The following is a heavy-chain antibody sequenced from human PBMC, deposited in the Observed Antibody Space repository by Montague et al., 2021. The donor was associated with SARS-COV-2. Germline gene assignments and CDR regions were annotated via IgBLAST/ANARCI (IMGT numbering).Heavy chain of an antibody. V-gene: IGHV4-34*01. CDR1: GASFSGYY. CDR3: ARGTEYGSGIYSHYYYDH. D-gene: IGHD3-10*01. CDR2: INHSGSA. J-gene: IGHJ4*02. Sequence: SETLSLTCAVYGASFSGYYWSWIRQPPGKGLEWIGEINHSGSANYNPSLKSRVTISVDTSKNQFSLKLSSVTAADTAVYYCARGTEYGSGIYSHYYYDHWDQGTLVTVSS.